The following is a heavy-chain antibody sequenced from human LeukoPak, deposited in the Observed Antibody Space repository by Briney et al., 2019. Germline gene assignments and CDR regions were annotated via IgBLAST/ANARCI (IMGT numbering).Heavy chain of an antibody. V-gene: IGHV5-51*01. Sequence: GESLKISCKGSGYSFTSYWIGWVRQMPGKGLEWMGIIYPGDSDTRYSPSFQGQVTISADKSISTAYLQWSSLKASDTAMYYCARHGVRYYGSGSYITYYYYIDVWGKGTTVTVSS. J-gene: IGHJ6*03. CDR1: GYSFTSYW. CDR3: ARHGVRYYGSGSYITYYYYIDV. CDR2: IYPGDSDT. D-gene: IGHD3-10*01.